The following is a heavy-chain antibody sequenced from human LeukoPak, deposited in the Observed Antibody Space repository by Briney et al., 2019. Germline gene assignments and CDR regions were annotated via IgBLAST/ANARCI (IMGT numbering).Heavy chain of an antibody. CDR2: IIPIFGTA. CDR3: ARARGLYDFWSGYPKNYYMDV. D-gene: IGHD3-3*01. CDR1: GGTFSSYA. J-gene: IGHJ6*03. V-gene: IGHV1-69*05. Sequence: ASVKVSCKASGGTFSSYAISWVRQAPGQGLEWMGGIIPIFGTANYAQKFQGRVTITTDESTSTAYMELSSLRSEDTAVYYCARARGLYDFWSGYPKNYYMDVWGKGTTVTVSS.